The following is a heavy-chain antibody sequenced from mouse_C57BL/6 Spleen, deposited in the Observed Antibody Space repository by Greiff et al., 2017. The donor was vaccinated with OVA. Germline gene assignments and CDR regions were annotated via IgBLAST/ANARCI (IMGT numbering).Heavy chain of an antibody. J-gene: IGHJ4*01. CDR3: ARSDGNHGDYYAMDY. CDR2: IYPGDGDT. Sequence: VKLQESGPELVKPGASVKISCKASGYAFSSSWMNWVKQRPGKGLEWLGRIYPGDGDTNYNGKFKGKATLTADKSSSTAYMQLSSLTSEDSAVYFCARSDGNHGDYYAMDYWGQGTSVTVSS. CDR1: GYAFSSSW. D-gene: IGHD2-1*01. V-gene: IGHV1-82*01.